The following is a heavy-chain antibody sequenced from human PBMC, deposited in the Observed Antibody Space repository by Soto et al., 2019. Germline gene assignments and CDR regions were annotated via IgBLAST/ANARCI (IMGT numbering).Heavy chain of an antibody. V-gene: IGHV3-30*18. D-gene: IGHD3-22*01. CDR2: ISYDGSNK. CDR3: AKVLDLNYYDIGYFDY. J-gene: IGHJ4*02. CDR1: GFTFSSYG. Sequence: GGSLRLSCAASGFTFSSYGMHWVRQAPGKGLEWVAVISYDGSNKYYADSVKGRFTISRDNSKNTLYLQMNSLRAEDTAVYYCAKVLDLNYYDIGYFDYWGQGTLVTVSS.